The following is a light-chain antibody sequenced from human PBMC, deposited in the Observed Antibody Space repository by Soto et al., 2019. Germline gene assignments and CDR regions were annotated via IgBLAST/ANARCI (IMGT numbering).Light chain of an antibody. CDR2: DVS. CDR3: TSYTSSSTLV. J-gene: IGLJ2*01. V-gene: IGLV2-14*01. Sequence: QSALTQPASVSGSPGQSITISCTGTSSDVRGYNYVSWYQQHPGEAPKLMIFDVSNRPSGVSNRFSGSKSGNTASLTISGLQAEDEADYYCTSYTSSSTLVFGGGSKLTVL. CDR1: SSDVRGYNY.